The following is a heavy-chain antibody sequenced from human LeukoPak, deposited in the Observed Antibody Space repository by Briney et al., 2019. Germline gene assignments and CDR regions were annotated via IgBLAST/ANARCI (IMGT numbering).Heavy chain of an antibody. V-gene: IGHV3-21*06. J-gene: IGHJ4*02. CDR1: GFTFSSYS. CDR2: ISRNSRYI. CDR3: ARGFVTFDY. Sequence: GGSLRLSCAASGFTFSSYSMNRVRQAPGKGLEWVSSISRNSRYIYYADSMRGRFTISRDNAKNSLYLQMNSLKPEDTAVYYCARGFVTFDYWGQGTLVTVSS. D-gene: IGHD2-21*02.